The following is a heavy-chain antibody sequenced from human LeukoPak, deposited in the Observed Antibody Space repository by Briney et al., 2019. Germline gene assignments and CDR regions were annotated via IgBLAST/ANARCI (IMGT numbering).Heavy chain of an antibody. CDR1: GFTFSDYY. D-gene: IGHD3-3*01. CDR2: ISSSGSTI. J-gene: IGHJ3*02. V-gene: IGHV3-11*01. CDR3: ARSYYDFWSGGVGAFDI. Sequence: GGSLRLSCVASGFTFSDYYMSWIRQAPGKGLEWVSYISSSGSTIYYADSVKGRFTISRDNAKNSLYLQMNSLRAEDTAVYYCARSYYDFWSGGVGAFDIWGQGTMVTVSS.